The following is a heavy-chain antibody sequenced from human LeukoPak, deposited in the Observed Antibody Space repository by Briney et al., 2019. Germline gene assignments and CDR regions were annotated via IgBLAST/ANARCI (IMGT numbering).Heavy chain of an antibody. V-gene: IGHV3-30*02. J-gene: IGHJ4*02. D-gene: IGHD4-17*01. CDR2: IRYDGSNK. CDR3: AKSAKSPSPYGDYALHFDY. CDR1: GFTFSSYG. Sequence: GESLKISCAASGFTFSSYGMHWVRQAPGKGLEWVAFIRYDGSNKYHADSVKGRSTISRDNSKNTLHLQMNSLRAEDTAVYYCAKSAKSPSPYGDYALHFDYWGQGTLVTVSS.